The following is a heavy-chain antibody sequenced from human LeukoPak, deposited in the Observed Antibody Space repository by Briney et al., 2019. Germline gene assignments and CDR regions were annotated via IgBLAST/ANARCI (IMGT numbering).Heavy chain of an antibody. CDR2: INWNGGST. J-gene: IGHJ4*02. CDR1: GFTFDEYG. CDR3: ARGVSRGYSYGGGY. V-gene: IGHV3-20*04. Sequence: PGGSLRLSCAASGFTFDEYGMSWVRQAPGKGLEWVSGINWNGGSTGYGDSVKGRFTISRDNAKNSPYLQMNSLRAEDTALYYCARGVSRGYSYGGGYWGQGTQVTVSS. D-gene: IGHD5-18*01.